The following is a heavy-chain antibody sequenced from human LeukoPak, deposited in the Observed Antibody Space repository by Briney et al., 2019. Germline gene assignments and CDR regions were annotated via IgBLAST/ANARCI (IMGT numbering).Heavy chain of an antibody. CDR2: FSGGDSST. Sequence: GGSLRLSCAASGFTFSSYAMSWVRQAPGKGLEWVSVFSGGDSSTYYAHSVKGRFTISRDNSKNTLYLQMNSLRVEDTAVYYCAKHRGSYGDFIFLDFWGQGTLVTVTS. D-gene: IGHD2-21*02. V-gene: IGHV3-23*01. CDR1: GFTFSSYA. J-gene: IGHJ4*02. CDR3: AKHRGSYGDFIFLDF.